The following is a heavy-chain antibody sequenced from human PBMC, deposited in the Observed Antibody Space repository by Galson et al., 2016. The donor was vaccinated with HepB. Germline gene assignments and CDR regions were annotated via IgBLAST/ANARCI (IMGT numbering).Heavy chain of an antibody. CDR1: GGSVSSVTYY. Sequence: ETLSLTCTVSGGSVSSVTYYWSWVRQPPGMGLEWIGTIYSGGRTYYNPSLMSRLTISVDTSKNQFSLRLSSVTAADTAVYYCARHGRTAAVEFDYWGQGTLVTVSS. CDR3: ARHGRTAAVEFDY. V-gene: IGHV4-39*01. D-gene: IGHD6-13*01. J-gene: IGHJ4*02. CDR2: IYSGGRT.